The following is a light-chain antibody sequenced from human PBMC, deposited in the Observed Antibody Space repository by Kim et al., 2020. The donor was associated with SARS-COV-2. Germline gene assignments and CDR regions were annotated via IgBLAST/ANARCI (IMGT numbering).Light chain of an antibody. J-gene: IGLJ2*01. CDR2: RSD. Sequence: SELTQPPSASGTPGQRVTISCSGSSSNIGSNYVYWYKQLPGTAPKVLIYRSDQWPSGVPDRFSGSKSGTSASLAISGLRSEDEADYYCAAWDNSVSGPVFGGGTQLTVL. V-gene: IGLV1-47*01. CDR3: AAWDNSVSGPV. CDR1: SSNIGSNY.